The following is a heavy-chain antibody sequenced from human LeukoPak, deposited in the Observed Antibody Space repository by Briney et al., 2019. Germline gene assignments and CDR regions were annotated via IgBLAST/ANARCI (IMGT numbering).Heavy chain of an antibody. J-gene: IGHJ6*03. CDR1: GYTLTGYY. CDR3: AGVNGDYGPDYYYMDV. CDR2: INPNSGGT. V-gene: IGHV1-2*02. D-gene: IGHD4-17*01. Sequence: ASVKVSCKASGYTLTGYYMHWVRQAPGQGLEWMGWINPNSGGTNYAQKFQGRVTMTRDTSISTAYMELSRLRSDDTAVYYCAGVNGDYGPDYYYMDVWGKGTTVTISS.